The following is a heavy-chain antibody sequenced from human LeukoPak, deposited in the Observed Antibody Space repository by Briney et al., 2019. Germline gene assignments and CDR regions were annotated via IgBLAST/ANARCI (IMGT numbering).Heavy chain of an antibody. D-gene: IGHD1-26*01. CDR1: GGFIISYY. V-gene: IGHV4-59*01. CDR2: IFYSGST. CDR3: AGGASDVGSSYYYYYYMDV. Sequence: SETLSLTCTVSGGFIISYYWSWIRQPPGKGLEWIGNIFYSGSTNYNPSLKSRVTISVDTSKNQFSLRLNSVTAADTAVYYCAGGASDVGSSYYYYYYMDVWGKGTTVTISS. J-gene: IGHJ6*03.